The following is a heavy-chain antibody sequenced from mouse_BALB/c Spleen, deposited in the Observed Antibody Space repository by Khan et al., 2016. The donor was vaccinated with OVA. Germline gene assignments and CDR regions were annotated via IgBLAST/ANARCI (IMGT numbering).Heavy chain of an antibody. CDR3: TGGVFSGFAY. Sequence: VQLKQSGTVLARPGASVKMSCKASGYSFTSYLIHWVKQRPGQGLEWIGDIYPGNSDTRYNQKFKDKAKLTSGTSASTAYMELSSLTNEDSAVYHCTGGVFSGFAYWGQGILVTVSA. CDR1: GYSFTSYL. V-gene: IGHV1-5*01. J-gene: IGHJ3*01. CDR2: IYPGNSDT.